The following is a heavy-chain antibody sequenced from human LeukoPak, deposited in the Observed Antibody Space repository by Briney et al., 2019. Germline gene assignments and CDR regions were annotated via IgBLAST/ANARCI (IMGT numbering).Heavy chain of an antibody. V-gene: IGHV3-11*01. J-gene: IGHJ6*02. CDR3: ARASVYHYGMGV. Sequence: PGGSLRLSCAASGFTFSDYYMSWIRQAPGKGLEWVSYISRGGNTIYYADSVKGRFTISRDNAKDSLYLQMNSLRAEDTAVYYCARASVYHYGMGVWGQGTTVTVSS. CDR1: GFTFSDYY. CDR2: ISRGGNTI.